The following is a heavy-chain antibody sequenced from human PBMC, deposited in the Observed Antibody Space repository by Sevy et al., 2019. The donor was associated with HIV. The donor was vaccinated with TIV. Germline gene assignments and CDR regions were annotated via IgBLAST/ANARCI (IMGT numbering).Heavy chain of an antibody. Sequence: SETLSLTCAVYGGSFSGYYWSWIRQPPGKGLEWIGEINHSGSTNYNPSLKSRVTISVDTSKNQFSLKLSSVTAADTAVYYCARGYSSSSGGSDYYYGMDVWGQGTTVTFSS. CDR1: GGSFSGYY. CDR2: INHSGST. CDR3: ARGYSSSSGGSDYYYGMDV. V-gene: IGHV4-34*01. J-gene: IGHJ6*02. D-gene: IGHD6-6*01.